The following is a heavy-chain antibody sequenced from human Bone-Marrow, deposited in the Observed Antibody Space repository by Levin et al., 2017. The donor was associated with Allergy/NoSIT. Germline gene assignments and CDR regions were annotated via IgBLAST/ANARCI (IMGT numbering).Heavy chain of an antibody. J-gene: IGHJ4*02. D-gene: IGHD3-16*01. CDR3: ARDRDWGSYFDY. V-gene: IGHV3-30*03. CDR2: ISSDSSSK. Sequence: GESLKISCAASGFSLRRYGMHWVRQAPGKGLEWVAFISSDSSSKFYADSVKGRFTISRDNSKNTVYLLMNSLRPEDTAVYSCARDRDWGSYFDYWGQGTLVTVSS. CDR1: GFSLRRYG.